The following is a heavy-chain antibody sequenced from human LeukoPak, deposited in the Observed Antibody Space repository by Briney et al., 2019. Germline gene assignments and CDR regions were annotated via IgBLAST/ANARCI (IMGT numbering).Heavy chain of an antibody. CDR1: GGSISSSSYY. CDR3: ARDLGTYYYDSSGYYYSLYFDY. CDR2: IYYSGST. V-gene: IGHV4-39*07. J-gene: IGHJ4*02. D-gene: IGHD3-22*01. Sequence: SETLSLTCTVSGGSISSSSYYWGWIRQPPGKGLEWIGSIYYSGSTYYNPSLKSRVTISVDTSKNQFSLKLSSVTAADTAVYYCARDLGTYYYDSSGYYYSLYFDYWGQGTLVTVSS.